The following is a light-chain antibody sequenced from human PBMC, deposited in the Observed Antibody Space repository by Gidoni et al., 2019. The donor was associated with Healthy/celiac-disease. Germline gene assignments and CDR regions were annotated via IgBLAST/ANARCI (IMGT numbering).Light chain of an antibody. CDR3: QQYGXXPT. CDR2: GAS. CDR1: QSVSSSY. V-gene: IGKV3-20*01. J-gene: IGKJ4*01. Sequence: EIVLTQSPGTLSLSPGERATLSCRASQSVSSSYLAWYQQKPGQAPRLLIYGASSRATGIPDRFSGSGSGTDFTLTISRLEPEDFAVYYCQQYGXXPTFGGGTKVEXK.